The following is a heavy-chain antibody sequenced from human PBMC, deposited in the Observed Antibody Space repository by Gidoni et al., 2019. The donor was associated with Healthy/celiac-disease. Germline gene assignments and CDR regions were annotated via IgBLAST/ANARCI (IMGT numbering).Heavy chain of an antibody. CDR3: ARVMAAVAQKGYWYFDL. J-gene: IGHJ2*01. CDR1: GFTFSRYS. Sequence: EVQLVESGGGWLQPGGSLRLSCAASGFTFSRYSMNWVRQAPGKGLEWVSYISSSSSTIYYADSVKGRFTISRDNAKNSLYLQMNSLRAEDTAVYYCARVMAAVAQKGYWYFDLWGRGTLVTVSS. CDR2: ISSSSSTI. D-gene: IGHD6-19*01. V-gene: IGHV3-48*01.